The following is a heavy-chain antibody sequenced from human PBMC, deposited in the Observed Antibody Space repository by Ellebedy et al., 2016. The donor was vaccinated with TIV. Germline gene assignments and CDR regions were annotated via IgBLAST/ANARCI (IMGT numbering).Heavy chain of an antibody. Sequence: SQTLSLTCGISGDSLSSNSGAWPWVRQSPSRGLEWLGRTYFRSRWFNDSAMSETSRITITPDTSKNQFSLQLNSVTSEDTAVYYCARGVNWCDSWGQGTLVTVSS. J-gene: IGHJ5*01. V-gene: IGHV6-1*01. CDR2: TYFRSRWFN. D-gene: IGHD3-16*01. CDR3: ARGVNWCDS. CDR1: GDSLSSNSGA.